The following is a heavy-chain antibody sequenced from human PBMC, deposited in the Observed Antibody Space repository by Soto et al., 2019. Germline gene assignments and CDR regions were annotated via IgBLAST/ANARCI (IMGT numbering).Heavy chain of an antibody. D-gene: IGHD3-22*01. CDR3: ARDPADSSGYYFDN. CDR1: GYSFTNLY. J-gene: IGHJ4*02. Sequence: GASVKVSCKASGYSFTNLYVHWVRQAPGQGLEWMGIINPSTTSTVNAQKFQGRITMTRDTSTSTVYMELRSLRSDDTAVYYCARDPADSSGYYFDNWGQGTLVTVSS. V-gene: IGHV1-46*01. CDR2: INPSTTST.